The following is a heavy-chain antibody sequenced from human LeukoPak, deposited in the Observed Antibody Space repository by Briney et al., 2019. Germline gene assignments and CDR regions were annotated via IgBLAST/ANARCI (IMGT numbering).Heavy chain of an antibody. CDR2: IYHSGST. CDR1: GYSISSGYY. D-gene: IGHD4-23*01. V-gene: IGHV4-38-2*02. CDR3: ARDYYGGNGFYMDV. Sequence: PSETLSLTCTVSGYSISSGYYWGWIRQPPGKGLEWIGSIYHSGSTYYNPSLKSRVTISVDTSKNQFSLKLSSVTAADTAVYYCARDYYGGNGFYMDVWGKGTTVTVSS. J-gene: IGHJ6*03.